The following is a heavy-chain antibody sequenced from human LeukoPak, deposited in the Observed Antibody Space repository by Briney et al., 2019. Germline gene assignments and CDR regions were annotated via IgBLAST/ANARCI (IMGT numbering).Heavy chain of an antibody. D-gene: IGHD3-22*01. CDR3: ARDSTYYDSSRSHYFFDY. V-gene: IGHV1-2*04. Sequence: ASVKVSCKASGYTFTGYYMHWVRQAPGQGLEWMGWINPNSGGTNYAQKFQGWVTMTRDTSISTAYMELSRLRSDDTAVYYCARDSTYYDSSRSHYFFDYWGQGTLVTVSS. J-gene: IGHJ4*02. CDR1: GYTFTGYY. CDR2: INPNSGGT.